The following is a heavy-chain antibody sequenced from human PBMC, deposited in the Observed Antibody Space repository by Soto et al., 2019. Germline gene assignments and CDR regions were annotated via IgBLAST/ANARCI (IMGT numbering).Heavy chain of an antibody. D-gene: IGHD3-10*01. J-gene: IGHJ4*02. Sequence: HVHLVQSGAEVKNPGASVKVSCKGSGYDFTTYGITWVRQAPGQGLEWMAWISAHNGNTNYAPNLQGRVTLTRDTLPSTSKIEPMSVRSDDTAGYYCARGEYADYWGQGALVTVYS. CDR1: GYDFTTYG. CDR2: ISAHNGNT. V-gene: IGHV1-18*01. CDR3: ARGEYADY.